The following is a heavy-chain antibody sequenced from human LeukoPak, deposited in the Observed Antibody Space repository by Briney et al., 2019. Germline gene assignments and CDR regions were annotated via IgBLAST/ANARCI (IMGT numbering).Heavy chain of an antibody. CDR2: LSGKGGST. Sequence: GGALRLSCAASGFTFSSYAVSWVRQAPGKGLGGGSALSGKGGSTYYADSLKGRFTTSRDNSKNTLYLQMNSLRAEDTAVYYCAKVVLLLWELPNYDAFDSWGQGTMVTVSS. CDR3: AKVVLLLWELPNYDAFDS. CDR1: GFTFSSYA. J-gene: IGHJ3*02. V-gene: IGHV3-23*01. D-gene: IGHD1-26*01.